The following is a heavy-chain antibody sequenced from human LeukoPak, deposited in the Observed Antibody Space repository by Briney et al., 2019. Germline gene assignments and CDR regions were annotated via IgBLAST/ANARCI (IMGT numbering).Heavy chain of an antibody. Sequence: GGSLRLSCAVSGLTFNNYAMSWVRQAPGKGLEWVSGISGRGASKYYADSVKGRFTISRDNSKNTLYLQMKSLRAEDTAVYYCARDNILTGLTGGQGTLVTVSS. CDR2: ISGRGASK. J-gene: IGHJ4*02. CDR3: ARDNILTGLT. V-gene: IGHV3-23*01. CDR1: GLTFNNYA. D-gene: IGHD3-9*01.